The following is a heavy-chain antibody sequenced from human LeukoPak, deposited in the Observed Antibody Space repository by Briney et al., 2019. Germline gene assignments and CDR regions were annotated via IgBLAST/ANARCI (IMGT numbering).Heavy chain of an antibody. J-gene: IGHJ4*02. CDR3: ARAVVAATRSDY. CDR2: IQYDGNTI. Sequence: GGSLRLSCVASGFTYSHNGMHWVRQAPGKGLEWVAFIQYDGNTIFYADSVKGRFTISRDNAKNSLYLQMNSLRAEDTAVYYCARAVVAATRSDYWGQGTLVTVSS. D-gene: IGHD2-15*01. V-gene: IGHV3-30*02. CDR1: GFTYSHNG.